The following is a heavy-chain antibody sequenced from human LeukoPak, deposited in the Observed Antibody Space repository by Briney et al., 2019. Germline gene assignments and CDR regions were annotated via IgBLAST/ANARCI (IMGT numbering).Heavy chain of an antibody. CDR1: GDSISGSGYY. J-gene: IGHJ4*02. CDR3: ARGLN. V-gene: IGHV4-39*01. Sequence: SETLSLTCSVSGDSISGSGYYWGWICQPPGKGLEWIGSIYYSGSTYYNPSLKSRVTISVDTSKNQFSLKLSSVTAADTALYYCARGLNWGQGTLVTVSS. CDR2: IYYSGST.